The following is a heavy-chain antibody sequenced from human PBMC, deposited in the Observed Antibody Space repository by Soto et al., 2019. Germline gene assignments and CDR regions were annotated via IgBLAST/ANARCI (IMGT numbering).Heavy chain of an antibody. V-gene: IGHV3-53*01. D-gene: IGHD4-17*01. Sequence: VQLVESGGGLIQPGGSLRLSCAASGFTVSSDYMSWVRQAPGKGLEWVSVIYTGGSTYYADSVKGRFTFSRDNSKNTLYLQMNSLRAEDTAVYYCARAYGGNPALFDPWGQGTLVTVSS. CDR1: GFTVSSDY. CDR3: ARAYGGNPALFDP. CDR2: IYTGGST. J-gene: IGHJ5*02.